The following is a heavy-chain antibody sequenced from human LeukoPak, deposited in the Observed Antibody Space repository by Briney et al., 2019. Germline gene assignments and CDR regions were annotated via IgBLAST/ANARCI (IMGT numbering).Heavy chain of an antibody. Sequence: GGSLRLSCAASGFTCSNYWMHWLRQAPGKGLVWVSRVNSDGTGTTYADSVEGRFTISRDNAKNTLYLEMNSLRAEDTAIYYCIRTLIVATSPHMDVWGKGTTVTVSS. CDR3: IRTLIVATSPHMDV. CDR1: GFTCSNYW. V-gene: IGHV3-74*01. D-gene: IGHD5-12*01. CDR2: VNSDGTGT. J-gene: IGHJ6*03.